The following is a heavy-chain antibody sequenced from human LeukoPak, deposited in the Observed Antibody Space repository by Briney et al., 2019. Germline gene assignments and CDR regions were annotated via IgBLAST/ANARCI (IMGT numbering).Heavy chain of an antibody. J-gene: IGHJ1*01. CDR1: GYTFTGYY. V-gene: IGHV1-2*02. Sequence: ASVKVSRKASGYTFTGYYMHWVRQAPGQGLEWMGWINPNSGGTNYAQKFQGRVTMTRDTSISTAYMELSRLRSDDTAVYYCAREGSSGPGDAEYFQHWGQGNLVPVSS. D-gene: IGHD3-22*01. CDR3: AREGSSGPGDAEYFQH. CDR2: INPNSGGT.